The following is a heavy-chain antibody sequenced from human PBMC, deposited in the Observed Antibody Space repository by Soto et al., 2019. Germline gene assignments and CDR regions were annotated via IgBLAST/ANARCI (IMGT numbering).Heavy chain of an antibody. CDR1: GGSISGHY. CDR2: MYSSGST. V-gene: IGHV4-4*09. Sequence: QVQLQESGPGLVKPSETLSLSCSVSGGSISGHYWSWVRQTPGKGLEWIGYMYSSGSTNYNPSLKSHVTSTVDTSKNNFSLRLTSVTAANTAVYYCARGPYNELIWTYYYMDVRGKGTTVTVS. J-gene: IGHJ6*03. D-gene: IGHD3-3*01. CDR3: ARGPYNELIWTYYYMDV.